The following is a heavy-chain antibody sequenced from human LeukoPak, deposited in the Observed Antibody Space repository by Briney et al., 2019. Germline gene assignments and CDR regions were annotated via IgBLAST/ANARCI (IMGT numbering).Heavy chain of an antibody. CDR3: ASPGSGRHAFDI. J-gene: IGHJ3*02. Sequence: SETLSLTCTVSGGSISSYYWSWIRQPPGKGLEWIGYIYYSGSTNYNPSLKSRVTISVDTSKNQFSLKVSSVTAADTAVYYCASPGSGRHAFDIWGQGTMVTVSS. CDR1: GGSISSYY. CDR2: IYYSGST. V-gene: IGHV4-59*12. D-gene: IGHD3-10*01.